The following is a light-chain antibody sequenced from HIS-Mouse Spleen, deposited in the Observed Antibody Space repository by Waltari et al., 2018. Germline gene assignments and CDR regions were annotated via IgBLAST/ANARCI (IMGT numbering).Light chain of an antibody. CDR3: QQYGSSPPWT. Sequence: EIVFTQSPGTLSLSLGERATLPCRASQSVSSSSLAWYQPKPGQAPRLLIYGASSRATGIPDRFSGSGSGTDFTLTISRLEPEDFAVYYCQQYGSSPPWTFGQGTKVEIK. CDR2: GAS. J-gene: IGKJ1*01. V-gene: IGKV3-20*01. CDR1: QSVSSSS.